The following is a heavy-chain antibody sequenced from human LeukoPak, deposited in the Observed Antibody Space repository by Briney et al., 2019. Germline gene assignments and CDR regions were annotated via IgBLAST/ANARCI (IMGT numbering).Heavy chain of an antibody. D-gene: IGHD6-13*01. Sequence: PGGSLRLSCAASGFTFSSYWMHWVRQAPGKGLVWVSRINSDGSSTSYADSVKGRFTISRDNSKNTLYMQMNSLRAEDTAVYYCAKDWRQQLPAGDAFDIWGQGTMVTVSS. V-gene: IGHV3-74*01. CDR2: INSDGSST. J-gene: IGHJ3*02. CDR3: AKDWRQQLPAGDAFDI. CDR1: GFTFSSYW.